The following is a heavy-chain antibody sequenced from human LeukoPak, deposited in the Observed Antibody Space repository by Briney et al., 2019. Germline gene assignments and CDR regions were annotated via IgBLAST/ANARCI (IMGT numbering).Heavy chain of an antibody. D-gene: IGHD2-2*01. CDR3: ARDSGYCSSTSCYPDY. CDR1: GASITSNW. J-gene: IGHJ4*02. CDR2: IHHSGSA. Sequence: SETLSLTCAVSGASITSNWWNWVRQPPGKGLEWIGEIHHSGSANYNPSLKSRVTISLDTSENQFSLRLSSVTAADTAVYYCARDSGYCSSTSCYPDYWGQGTLVTVSS. V-gene: IGHV4-4*02.